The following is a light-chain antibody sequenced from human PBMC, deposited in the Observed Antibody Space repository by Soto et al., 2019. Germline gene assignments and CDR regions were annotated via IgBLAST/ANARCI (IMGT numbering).Light chain of an antibody. CDR3: TSSTRCSTLLYV. CDR2: DVS. CDR1: SSDVGGYNY. Sequence: QSVLTQPASVSGSPGQSITLSCTGTSSDVGGYNYVSWYHQHPGQAPPLMIYDVSNRPSGVSNRFSGSKSGNTASLTISGLQAEYESDYYCTSSTRCSTLLYVFGTGTKLTVL. V-gene: IGLV2-14*01. J-gene: IGLJ1*01.